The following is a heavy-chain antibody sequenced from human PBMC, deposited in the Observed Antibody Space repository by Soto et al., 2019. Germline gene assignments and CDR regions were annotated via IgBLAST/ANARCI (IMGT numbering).Heavy chain of an antibody. CDR1: GGSFSGYY. J-gene: IGHJ6*02. D-gene: IGHD6-6*01. CDR3: ARGREAARPLATLYYGMDV. Sequence: QVQLQQWGAGLLKPSETLSLTCAVYGGSFSGYYWSWIRQPPGKGLEWLGEINHSGSTNYNPPLNSRVTISVATSKPQFSQKLSSVPVADTAVYYCARGREAARPLATLYYGMDVWGQGTTVTVSS. CDR2: INHSGST. V-gene: IGHV4-34*01.